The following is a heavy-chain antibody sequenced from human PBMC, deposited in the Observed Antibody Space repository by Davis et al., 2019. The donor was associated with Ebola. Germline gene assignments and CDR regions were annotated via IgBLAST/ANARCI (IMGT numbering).Heavy chain of an antibody. CDR1: GFTFSNYA. CDR3: ASFRVGNDFDY. D-gene: IGHD3-3*01. CDR2: ISGSGSST. J-gene: IGHJ4*02. V-gene: IGHV3-23*01. Sequence: GGSLRLSCAASGFTFSNYAMSWVRQAPGRGLEWVSAISGSGSSTYYADSVKGRFTISRDNSKNTLFLQLNSLRAEDTAVYYCASFRVGNDFDYWGQGTLVTVSS.